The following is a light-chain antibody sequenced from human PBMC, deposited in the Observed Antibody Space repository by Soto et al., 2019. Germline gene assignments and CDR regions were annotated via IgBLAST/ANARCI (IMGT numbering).Light chain of an antibody. CDR3: VLYMGNGIWL. V-gene: IGLV8-61*01. CDR1: SGSVSTTYY. J-gene: IGLJ3*02. Sequence: QAVVTQEPSFSVSPGGTVTLTCGLSSGSVSTTYYPSWYQQTLGQAPRPVMYNTNTRSSGVPDRFSGSILGNKAALTITGAQAEDGCDYHCVLYMGNGIWLFGGGTKLTVL. CDR2: NTN.